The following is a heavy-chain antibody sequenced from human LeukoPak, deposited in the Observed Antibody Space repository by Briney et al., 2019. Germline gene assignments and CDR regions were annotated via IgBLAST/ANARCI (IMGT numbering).Heavy chain of an antibody. CDR2: IYYSGNT. CDR1: GGSVSSTSYH. D-gene: IGHD6-19*01. V-gene: IGHV4-39*01. CDR3: ARREGQCDP. Sequence: PSETLSLTCTVSGGSVSSTSYHWAWIRPPPGKGREWIRNIYYSGNTYYNPSIKSRVTISVDTNKNQFSLKLSSVTDADTAVYYCARREGQCDPGGERTLLTLSS. J-gene: IGHJ5*02.